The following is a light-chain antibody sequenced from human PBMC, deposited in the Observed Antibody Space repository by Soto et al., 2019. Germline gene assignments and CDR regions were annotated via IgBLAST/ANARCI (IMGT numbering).Light chain of an antibody. J-gene: IGKJ1*01. Sequence: DIQMTQSPSTLSGTVGDRVTITCRASQTIRSWLAWYQQKTGKAPKLLIYKASTFNSGVPSRFSGSGSGTEFTLTISSLQPDDFATYYRQHYNSYSEAFGQGAKV. CDR1: QTIRSW. CDR2: KAS. V-gene: IGKV1-5*03. CDR3: QHYNSYSEA.